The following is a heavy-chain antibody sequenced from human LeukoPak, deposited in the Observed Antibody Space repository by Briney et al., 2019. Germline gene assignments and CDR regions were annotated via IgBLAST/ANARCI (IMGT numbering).Heavy chain of an antibody. Sequence: SETLSLTCAVHGGSFSGYYWSWIRQPPGKGLEWIGEINHSGSTNYNPSLKSRVTISVDTSKNQFSLKLSSVTAADTAVYYCARGFVQNPNYDFWSGYYNRGNWFDPWGQGTLVTVSS. D-gene: IGHD3-3*01. J-gene: IGHJ5*02. CDR2: INHSGST. V-gene: IGHV4-34*01. CDR3: ARGFVQNPNYDFWSGYYNRGNWFDP. CDR1: GGSFSGYY.